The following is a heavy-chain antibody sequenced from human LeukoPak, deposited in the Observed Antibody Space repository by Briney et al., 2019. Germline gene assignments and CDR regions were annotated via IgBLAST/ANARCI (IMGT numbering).Heavy chain of an antibody. CDR1: GGSISSSSYY. Sequence: SETLSLTCTVSGGSISSSSYYWGWIRQPPGKGLEWIGSIYYSGSTYYNPSLKSRVTISVDTSKNQFSLKLSSVTAADTAVYYCARVEGDYGDLGYWGQGTLVTVSS. CDR3: ARVEGDYGDLGY. J-gene: IGHJ4*02. V-gene: IGHV4-39*07. CDR2: IYYSGST. D-gene: IGHD4-17*01.